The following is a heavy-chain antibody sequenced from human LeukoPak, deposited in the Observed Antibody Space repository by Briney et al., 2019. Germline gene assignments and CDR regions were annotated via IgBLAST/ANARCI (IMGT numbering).Heavy chain of an antibody. V-gene: IGHV3-33*08. CDR1: GFTFSSYG. Sequence: PGGSLRLSCAASGFTFSSYGMHWVRQAPGKGLEWVAFIRYDGNDKYYADSVKGRFTISRDNAKNSLYLQMNSLRAEDTAVYYCARFTHEYYFDYWGQGTLVTVSS. CDR2: IRYDGNDK. CDR3: ARFTHEYYFDY. J-gene: IGHJ4*02.